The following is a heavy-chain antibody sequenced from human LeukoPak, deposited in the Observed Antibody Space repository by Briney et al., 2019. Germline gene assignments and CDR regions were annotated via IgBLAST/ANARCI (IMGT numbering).Heavy chain of an antibody. CDR2: ITGSGGST. D-gene: IGHD6-19*01. CDR3: AKGQSWLVDGSDP. Sequence: PGGSLRLSCSASGFTFSTFAMSWVRQAPGKGLEWVSGITGSGGSTYYADSVKGRFTISRDNSKNTLYLQMHSLRAEDTAVYYCAKGQSWLVDGSDPWGQGTLVTVSS. V-gene: IGHV3-23*01. J-gene: IGHJ5*02. CDR1: GFTFSTFA.